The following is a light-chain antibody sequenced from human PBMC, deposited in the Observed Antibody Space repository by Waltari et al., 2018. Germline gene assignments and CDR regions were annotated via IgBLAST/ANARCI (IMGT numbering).Light chain of an antibody. J-gene: IGKJ4*01. CDR1: QSVSSF. CDR2: DAS. V-gene: IGKV3-11*01. Sequence: EVVLTQSPATLSLSPGERATLSCRASQSVSSFLAWYQQKPGQAPRLLIYDASNRATGIPARFSGSGSGTDFTLTISSLEPEDFAVYYCQQRSNVLFAFGGGTKVEIK. CDR3: QQRSNVLFA.